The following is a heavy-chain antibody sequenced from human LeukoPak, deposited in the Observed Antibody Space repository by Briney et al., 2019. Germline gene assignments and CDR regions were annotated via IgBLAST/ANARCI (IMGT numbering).Heavy chain of an antibody. D-gene: IGHD6-13*01. CDR2: IYSGGST. V-gene: IGHV3-53*01. CDR1: GFTVSSNY. J-gene: IGHJ5*02. CDR3: AKNAAAAGVKWLDP. Sequence: GGSLRLSCAASGFTVSSNYLSWVRQAPGKGLEWVSVIYSGGSTYYAGSVKGWFIISRDNSKNTLYLQMNSLRAEDTAVYYCAKNAAAAGVKWLDPWGQGTLVTVSS.